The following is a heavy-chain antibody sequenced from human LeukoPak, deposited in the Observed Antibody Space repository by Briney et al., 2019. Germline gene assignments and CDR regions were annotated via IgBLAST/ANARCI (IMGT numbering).Heavy chain of an antibody. D-gene: IGHD4-23*01. J-gene: IGHJ4*02. CDR2: ISSSSSSI. V-gene: IGHV3-48*04. CDR3: ARGPRWYYFDC. CDR1: GFTFSSYS. Sequence: GGSLRLSCAASGFTFSSYSMNWVRQAPGKGLEWVSYISSSSSSIYYADSVKGRFTISRDNAKISLYLQMNSLRAEDTAVYYCARGPRWYYFDCWGQGTLVTVSS.